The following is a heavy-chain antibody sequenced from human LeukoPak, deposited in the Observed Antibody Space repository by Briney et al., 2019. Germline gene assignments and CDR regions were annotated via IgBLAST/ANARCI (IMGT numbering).Heavy chain of an antibody. D-gene: IGHD5-24*01. V-gene: IGHV1-46*01. CDR3: ARVRDGYNDAYDM. CDR1: GYTFTSYY. Sequence: ASVKVSCKASGYTFTSYYMHWVRQAPGQGLEWMGIINPSGGNTNYAQNFQGRVTMTRDTSTSTVYMELSSLRSEGTAVYYCARVRDGYNDAYDMWGQGTMVTVPS. CDR2: INPSGGNT. J-gene: IGHJ3*02.